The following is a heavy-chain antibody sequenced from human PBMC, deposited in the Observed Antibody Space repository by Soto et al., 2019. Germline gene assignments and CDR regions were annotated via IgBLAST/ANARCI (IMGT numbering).Heavy chain of an antibody. CDR3: ARGVVPDAFDI. V-gene: IGHV4-59*01. Sequence: ASETLSLTCTVSGGSISSYYWSWIRQPPGKGLEWIGYIYYSGSTDYNPSLKSRVTISVDTSKNQFSLKLSSVTAADTAVYYCARGVVPDAFDIWGQGTMVTVSS. CDR1: GGSISSYY. D-gene: IGHD2-15*01. J-gene: IGHJ3*02. CDR2: IYYSGST.